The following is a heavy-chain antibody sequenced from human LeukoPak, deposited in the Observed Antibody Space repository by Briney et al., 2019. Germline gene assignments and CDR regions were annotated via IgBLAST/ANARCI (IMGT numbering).Heavy chain of an antibody. Sequence: GGSLRLSCAASGFTFSSYSMNWGRQAPGKGLEWVSSISSSSSYIYYADSVKGRFTISRDNAQNSLYLQMNSMRAEDTAVYYCARDARNYCSGGSCVDYWGQGTLVTVSS. CDR3: ARDARNYCSGGSCVDY. J-gene: IGHJ4*02. CDR2: ISSSSSYI. CDR1: GFTFSSYS. D-gene: IGHD2-15*01. V-gene: IGHV3-21*01.